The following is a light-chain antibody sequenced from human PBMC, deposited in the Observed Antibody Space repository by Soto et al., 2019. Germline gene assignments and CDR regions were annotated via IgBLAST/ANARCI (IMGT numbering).Light chain of an antibody. CDR1: QDISKF. J-gene: IGKJ4*01. CDR3: QQYENLPLT. V-gene: IGKV1-33*01. Sequence: DIQMTQSPSSLSASLGDRVTITCQASQDISKFLNWYQLKPGKAPRLLIFDASSVETGDPSRFSGSGSGTHFTFTIDSLQAEELARYYYQQYENLPLTFGGGTTGEI. CDR2: DAS.